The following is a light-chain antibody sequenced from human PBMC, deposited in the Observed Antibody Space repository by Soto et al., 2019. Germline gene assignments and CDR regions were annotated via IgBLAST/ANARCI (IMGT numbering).Light chain of an antibody. CDR2: GAS. CDR3: QQYGSSPTYT. CDR1: QSFNSIY. V-gene: IGKV3-20*01. Sequence: EIVLTQSPGTLSLSPGERATLSCRAVQSFNSIYLAWYQQKPGQAPRLLIYGASSRATGIPDRFSGSGSGTDFTLTISRLEPEDFALYYCQQYGSSPTYTFGQGTKVDIK. J-gene: IGKJ2*01.